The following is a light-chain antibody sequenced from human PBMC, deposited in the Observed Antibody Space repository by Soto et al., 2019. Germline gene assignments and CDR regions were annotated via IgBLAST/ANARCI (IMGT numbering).Light chain of an antibody. J-gene: IGLJ1*01. V-gene: IGLV2-8*01. CDR1: SSDVGGYNY. CDR3: ASYAGSNKV. CDR2: EVT. Sequence: QSVLTQPPSASGSPGQSVTISCTGTSSDVGGYNYVSWYQQHPGKAPKLMIYEVTKRPSGVPDRFSGSKSGNTASLTVSGLLHEDEADYYCASYAGSNKVFGTGTKVTVL.